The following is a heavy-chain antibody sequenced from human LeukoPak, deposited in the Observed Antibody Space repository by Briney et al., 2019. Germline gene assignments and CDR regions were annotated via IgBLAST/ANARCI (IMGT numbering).Heavy chain of an antibody. Sequence: GGSLRLSCAASGFTLTNFAMSWVRQGPGKGLEWVATISANNDNTHYADSVRGRFTISRDNSKNTLCLQMNSLRAEDTAVYHCAQELSDTFVARNDYWGQGILVTVSS. CDR1: GFTLTNFA. D-gene: IGHD2/OR15-2a*01. CDR2: ISANNDNT. CDR3: AQELSDTFVARNDY. V-gene: IGHV3-23*01. J-gene: IGHJ4*02.